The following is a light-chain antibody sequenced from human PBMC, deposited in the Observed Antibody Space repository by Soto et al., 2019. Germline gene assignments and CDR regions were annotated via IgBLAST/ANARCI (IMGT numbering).Light chain of an antibody. CDR1: QSVSSN. J-gene: IGKJ1*01. Sequence: EIVMTQSPATLSVSPGERATLSCRANQSVSSNLAWYQQKPGQAPRVLIYAASTRATGIPDRFSGSGSGTEFTLTISSLHSEDFGVYYCQQYDNWWTFGQGTKVDIK. V-gene: IGKV3-15*01. CDR2: AAS. CDR3: QQYDNWWT.